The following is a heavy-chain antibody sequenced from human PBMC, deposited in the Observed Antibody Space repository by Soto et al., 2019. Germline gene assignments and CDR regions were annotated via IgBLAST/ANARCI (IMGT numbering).Heavy chain of an antibody. D-gene: IGHD2-2*01. J-gene: IGHJ6*03. Sequence: ASVKVSCKASGYTFTSYYMHWVRQAPGQGLEWMGIINPSGGSTSYAQKFQGRVTMTRDTSTSTVYMELSSLRSEDTAVYYCARDIVVVPAAELHYYYYYMDVWGKGTTVTV. CDR3: ARDIVVVPAAELHYYYYYMDV. CDR1: GYTFTSYY. V-gene: IGHV1-46*03. CDR2: INPSGGST.